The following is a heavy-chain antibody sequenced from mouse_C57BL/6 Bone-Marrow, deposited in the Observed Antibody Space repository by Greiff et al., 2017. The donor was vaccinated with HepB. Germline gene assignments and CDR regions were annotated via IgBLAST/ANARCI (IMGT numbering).Heavy chain of an antibody. J-gene: IGHJ1*03. V-gene: IGHV1-53*01. CDR1: GYTFTSYW. CDR2: INPSNGGT. Sequence: VQLQQPGTELVKPGASVKLSCKASGYTFTSYWMHWVKQRPGQGLEWIGNINPSNGGTNYNEKFKSKATLTVDKSSSTAYMQLSSLTSEDSADYYCARGGGGKSWYFDVWGTGTTVTVSS. D-gene: IGHD1-1*02. CDR3: ARGGGGKSWYFDV.